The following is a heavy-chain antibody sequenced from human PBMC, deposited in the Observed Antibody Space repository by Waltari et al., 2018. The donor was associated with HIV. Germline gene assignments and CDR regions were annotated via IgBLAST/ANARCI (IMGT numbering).Heavy chain of an antibody. Sequence: EVQLVESGGGLVQPGGSLRLSCAASGFTFSSYWMSWVRQAPGKGLEWLANIHQDGSEKYYVDSVKGRFTISRDNAKNSLFLQMNSLRAEDTAVYYCATTPYYRNYVWGTFDVWGRGTWVTVSS. V-gene: IGHV3-7*01. CDR1: GFTFSSYW. J-gene: IGHJ3*01. D-gene: IGHD1-7*01. CDR3: ATTPYYRNYVWGTFDV. CDR2: IHQDGSEK.